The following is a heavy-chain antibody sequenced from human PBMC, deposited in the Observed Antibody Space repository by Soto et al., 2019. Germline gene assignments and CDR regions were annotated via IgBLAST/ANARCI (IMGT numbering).Heavy chain of an antibody. D-gene: IGHD1-7*01. Sequence: ASVKVSCKVSGYTLTELSIHWVRQAPGKGLEWMGSFDPEDGETIYTQKFQGRVTMTEDTSTDTAFLELSSLRSEDTAIYYCATSPELPLGVDVWGQGTTVTVS. V-gene: IGHV1-24*01. CDR3: ATSPELPLGVDV. CDR2: FDPEDGET. CDR1: GYTLTELS. J-gene: IGHJ6*02.